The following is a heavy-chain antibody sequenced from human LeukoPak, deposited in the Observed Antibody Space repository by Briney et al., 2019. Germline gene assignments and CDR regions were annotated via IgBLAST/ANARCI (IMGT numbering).Heavy chain of an antibody. D-gene: IGHD4-11*01. CDR2: LWSDGSNT. V-gene: IGHV3-33*01. CDR1: GFTLSTYA. Sequence: GGSLRLSCAASGFTLSTYAMHWVRQAPGKGLEWVAVLWSDGSNTYYADSVKGRFTISRDSSKNTLYLQMNTLRVEDTAVYYCARQTTVNTIYLYGMDVWGQGTAVTVSS. CDR3: ARQTTVNTIYLYGMDV. J-gene: IGHJ6*02.